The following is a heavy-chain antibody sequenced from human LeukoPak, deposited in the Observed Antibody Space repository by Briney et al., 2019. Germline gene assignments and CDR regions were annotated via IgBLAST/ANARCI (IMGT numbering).Heavy chain of an antibody. CDR3: ARMYSGTSYYFDY. Sequence: SETLSLTCAVSGASISGYYWSWIRQPPAKGLEWMGFFSYSGSTKYNPSLKSRVTMSVDTSKNQFSLKLNSVTAADTAVYYCARMYSGTSYYFDYWGQGTLVTVSS. CDR1: GASISGYY. D-gene: IGHD1-26*01. V-gene: IGHV4-59*01. J-gene: IGHJ4*02. CDR2: FSYSGST.